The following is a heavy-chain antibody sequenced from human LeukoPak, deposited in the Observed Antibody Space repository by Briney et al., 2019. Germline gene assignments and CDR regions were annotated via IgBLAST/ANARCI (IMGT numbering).Heavy chain of an antibody. J-gene: IGHJ4*02. D-gene: IGHD2-2*01. V-gene: IGHV1-18*01. CDR1: GYTFTSYG. Sequence: ASVKVSCKASGYTFTSYGISWVRQAPGQGLQWMGWISAYNGNINYAQKLQGRVTMTTDTSTSTAYMELRSLRSDDTAVYYCAREREYCSSTSCYFDYWGQGTLVTVSS. CDR2: ISAYNGNI. CDR3: AREREYCSSTSCYFDY.